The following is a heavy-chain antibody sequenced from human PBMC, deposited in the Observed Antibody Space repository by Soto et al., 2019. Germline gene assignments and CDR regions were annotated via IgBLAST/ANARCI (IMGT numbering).Heavy chain of an antibody. J-gene: IGHJ4*02. CDR3: ARVAFGPIDY. D-gene: IGHD3-16*01. CDR1: GGSVSSFY. CDR2: IYGSGRT. Sequence: SETLSLTCSVSGGSVSSFYWSWIRQPAGKGLEWVGRIYGSGRTTYNPSLKSRVTMSLDVSLNQFSLNLSSVTSADTAVYFCARVAFGPIDYWGQGTLVTVSS. V-gene: IGHV4-4*07.